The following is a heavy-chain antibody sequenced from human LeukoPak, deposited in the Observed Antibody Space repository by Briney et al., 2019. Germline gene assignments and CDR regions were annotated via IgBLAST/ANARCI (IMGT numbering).Heavy chain of an antibody. CDR2: ISSSSSYI. V-gene: IGHV3-21*01. Sequence: SCKASGFTFSSYSMNWVRQAPGKGLEWVSSISSSSSYIYYADSVKGRFTISRDNAKDSLYLQMNSLRAEDTAVYYCATGLWSTDAFDIWGQGTMVTVSS. CDR1: GFTFSSYS. CDR3: ATGLWSTDAFDI. J-gene: IGHJ3*02. D-gene: IGHD1-14*01.